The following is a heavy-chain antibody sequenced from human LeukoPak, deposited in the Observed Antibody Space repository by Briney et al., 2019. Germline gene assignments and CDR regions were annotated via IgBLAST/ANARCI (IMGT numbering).Heavy chain of an antibody. J-gene: IGHJ4*02. CDR3: TTLSGLYYDFWSGYYSDY. D-gene: IGHD3-3*01. CDR1: GFTFSNAW. V-gene: IGHV3-15*07. Sequence: GGSLRLSCAASGFTFSNAWMNWVRQAPGKGLEWVGRIKSKTDGGTTDYAAPVKGRFTISRGDSKNTLYLQMNSLKTEDTAVYYCTTLSGLYYDFWSGYYSDYWGQGTLVTVSS. CDR2: IKSKTDGGTT.